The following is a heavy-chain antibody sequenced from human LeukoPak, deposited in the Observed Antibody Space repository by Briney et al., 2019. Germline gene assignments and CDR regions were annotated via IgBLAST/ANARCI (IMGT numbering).Heavy chain of an antibody. CDR1: GGSISSSSYY. J-gene: IGHJ5*02. CDR3: AREQQSGWFGEQNWFDP. Sequence: SETLSLTCTVSGGSISSSSYYWGWIRQPPGKGLEWIGSIYYSGSTYYNPSLKSRVTISVDTSKNQFSLKLSSVTAADTAVYYCAREQQSGWFGEQNWFDPWGQGTLVTVSS. V-gene: IGHV4-39*07. CDR2: IYYSGST. D-gene: IGHD3-10*01.